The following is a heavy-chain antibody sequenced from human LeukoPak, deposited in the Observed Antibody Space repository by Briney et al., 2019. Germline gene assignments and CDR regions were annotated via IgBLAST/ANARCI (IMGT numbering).Heavy chain of an antibody. CDR3: AKAFRAKDDY. D-gene: IGHD4/OR15-4a*01. Sequence: GRSLRLSCAASGFTFDDYAMHWVRQAPGKGLEWVSGISWNSGSIGYADSVKGRFTISRDNAKNSLYLQVNSLRAEDTALYYCAKAFRAKDDYWGQGTLVTVSS. CDR2: ISWNSGSI. CDR1: GFTFDDYA. V-gene: IGHV3-9*01. J-gene: IGHJ4*02.